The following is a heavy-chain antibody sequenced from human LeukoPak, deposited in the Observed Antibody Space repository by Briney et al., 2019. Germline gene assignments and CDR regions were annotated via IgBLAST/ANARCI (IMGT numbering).Heavy chain of an antibody. CDR1: GFTFSSYA. V-gene: IGHV3-30-3*01. Sequence: PGGSLRLSCAASGFTFSSYAMHWVRQAPGKGLEWVAVISYDGSNKYYADSVKGRFTISRDNSKNTLYLQMNSLRAEDTAVYYCAKDDSLLDYWGQGTLVTVSS. CDR3: AKDDSLLDY. D-gene: IGHD2-21*02. J-gene: IGHJ4*02. CDR2: ISYDGSNK.